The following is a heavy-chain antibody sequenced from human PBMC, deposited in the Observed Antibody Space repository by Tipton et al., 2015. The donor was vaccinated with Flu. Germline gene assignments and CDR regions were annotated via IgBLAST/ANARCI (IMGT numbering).Heavy chain of an antibody. J-gene: IGHJ3*01. CDR2: ISSSGSLV. CDR1: GFSFSNHF. Sequence: AVSGFSFSNHFMTWIRQAPGKGLTWVSYISSSGSLVHYADSVKGRFTISRDNTKDSLSLQMNSLRVDDTAVYYCARLHCGDGSCFNDALDVWGQGTMVTVSP. V-gene: IGHV3-11*01. D-gene: IGHD2-15*01. CDR3: ARLHCGDGSCFNDALDV.